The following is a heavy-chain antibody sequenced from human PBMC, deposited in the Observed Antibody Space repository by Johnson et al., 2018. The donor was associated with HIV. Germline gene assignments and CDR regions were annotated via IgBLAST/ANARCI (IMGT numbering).Heavy chain of an antibody. D-gene: IGHD7-27*01. J-gene: IGHJ3*02. V-gene: IGHV3-30*04. CDR2: ISFDGGTK. CDR3: AKDRNWGRLFDGFEI. CDR1: GFTIDDDA. Sequence: QVQLVESGGGFVQPGRSLRLSCAPSGFTIDDDAIHWVRQAPGKGLEWVALISFDGGTKYYADSVKGRFTISRDSSKNTLYLQMNSLRPEDTTVYYCAKDRNWGRLFDGFEIWGRGTMVTVSS.